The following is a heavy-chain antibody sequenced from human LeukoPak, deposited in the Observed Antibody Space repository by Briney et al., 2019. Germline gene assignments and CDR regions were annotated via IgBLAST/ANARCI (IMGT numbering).Heavy chain of an antibody. D-gene: IGHD4-17*01. CDR1: GFTFRNYA. Sequence: GGSLRLSCAASGFTFRNYALTWVRQAPGRGLEWVSSISGAGTYYADYVKGRFFVSRDNYKNRLYLQMSSLRAEDTAVYYCARDPNGDYIGAFDFQRWGQGTLVTVSS. J-gene: IGHJ1*01. CDR2: ISGAGT. CDR3: ARDPNGDYIGAFDFQR. V-gene: IGHV3-23*01.